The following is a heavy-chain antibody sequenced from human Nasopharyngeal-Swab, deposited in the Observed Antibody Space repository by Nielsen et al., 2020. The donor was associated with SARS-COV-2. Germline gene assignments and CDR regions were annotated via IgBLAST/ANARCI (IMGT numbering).Heavy chain of an antibody. CDR1: GASLSDNNW. V-gene: IGHV4-4*02. CDR2: IYHTGGT. J-gene: IGHJ6*03. CDR3: SRPYYYYMDV. Sequence: SETLSLTSTVSGASLSDNNWCGWVRHPPVKRLEWIGEIYHTGGTNYNPSLMSRVTLSVDKSKNHFSLSLSSVTAADTAVYYCSRPYYYYMDVWGKGTTVTVSS.